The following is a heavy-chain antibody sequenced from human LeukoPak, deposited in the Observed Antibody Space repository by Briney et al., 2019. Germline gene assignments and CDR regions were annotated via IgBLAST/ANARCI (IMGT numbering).Heavy chain of an antibody. CDR3: AIVDTTVGFDY. V-gene: IGHV1-18*04. Sequence: ASVKVSCKTSGYTFTTYGITWVRQAPGQGLEWMGWASAYNGNTAYAQKFQGGVTVTTDTSTRTASMDLRSLRSDDTAVYYCAIVDTTVGFDYWGQGTLVTVSS. J-gene: IGHJ4*02. CDR2: ASAYNGNT. D-gene: IGHD5-18*01. CDR1: GYTFTTYG.